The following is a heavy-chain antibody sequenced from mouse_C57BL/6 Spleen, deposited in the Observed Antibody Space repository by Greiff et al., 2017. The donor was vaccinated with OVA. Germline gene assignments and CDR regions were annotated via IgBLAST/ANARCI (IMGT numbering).Heavy chain of an antibody. CDR3: ARSDGLYAMDY. J-gene: IGHJ4*01. CDR2: IDPSDSYT. D-gene: IGHD2-3*01. V-gene: IGHV1-69*01. CDR1: GYTFTSYW. Sequence: QVQLKQPGAELVMPGASVKLSCKASGYTFTSYWMHWVKQRPGQGLEWIGEIDPSDSYTNYNQKFKGKSTLTVDKSSSTAYMQLSSLTSEDSAVYYCARSDGLYAMDYWGQGTSVTVSS.